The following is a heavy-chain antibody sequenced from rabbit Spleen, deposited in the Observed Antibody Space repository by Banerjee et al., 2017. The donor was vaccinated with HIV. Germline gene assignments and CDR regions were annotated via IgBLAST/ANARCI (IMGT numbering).Heavy chain of an antibody. Sequence: QQQLEESGGDLVKPEGSLTLTCTASGFSFNSGFWVCWVRQAPGKGLEWIACIYAAGRGDTDHANWATGRFTVSKTSSTTVTLQMTSLTAADTATYFCARDAGSGDYLDGYFSLWGPGTLVTVS. J-gene: IGHJ4*01. V-gene: IGHV1S45*01. CDR2: IYAAGRGDT. CDR1: GFSFNSGFW. D-gene: IGHD8-1*01. CDR3: ARDAGSGDYLDGYFSL.